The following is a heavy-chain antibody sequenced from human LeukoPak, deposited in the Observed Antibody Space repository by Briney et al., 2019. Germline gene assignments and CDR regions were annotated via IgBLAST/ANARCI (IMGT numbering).Heavy chain of an antibody. CDR3: ARDFERNFDWLLYTHAFVI. CDR1: GGSISSSNW. D-gene: IGHD3-9*01. V-gene: IGHV4-4*02. Sequence: SETLSLTCTVSGGSISSSNWWSWVRQPPGKGLEWIGEVYHSGSTNYNPSLKSRVTISGDKSKNQFSLKLSSVTAADTAVYYCARDFERNFDWLLYTHAFVIWGQGTMVTVSS. J-gene: IGHJ3*02. CDR2: VYHSGST.